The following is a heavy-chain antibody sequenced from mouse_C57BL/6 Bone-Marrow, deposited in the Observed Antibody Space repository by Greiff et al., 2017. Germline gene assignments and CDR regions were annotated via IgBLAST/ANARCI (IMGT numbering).Heavy chain of an antibody. V-gene: IGHV1-76*01. J-gene: IGHJ2*01. CDR3: ARQRGLRSYFDY. CDR1: GYTFTDYY. CDR2: IYPGSGNT. D-gene: IGHD1-1*01. Sequence: SGAELVRPGASVKLSCKASGYTFTDYYINWVKQRPGQGLEWIARIYPGSGNTYYNEKFKGKATLTAEKSSSTAYMQLSSLTSEDSAVYFCARQRGLRSYFDYWGQGTTLTVSS.